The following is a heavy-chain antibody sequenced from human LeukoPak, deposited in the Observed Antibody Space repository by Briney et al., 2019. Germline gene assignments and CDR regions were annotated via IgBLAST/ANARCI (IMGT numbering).Heavy chain of an antibody. D-gene: IGHD3-9*01. Sequence: PSETLSLTCTVSGGSISSSSYYWGWIRQPPGKGLEWIGSIYYSGSTYYNPSLKSRVTISVDTSKNQFSLKLSSVTAADTAVYYCARSRYSYYGMDVWGQGTTVTVSS. V-gene: IGHV4-39*07. CDR3: ARSRYSYYGMDV. CDR2: IYYSGST. CDR1: GGSISSSSYY. J-gene: IGHJ6*02.